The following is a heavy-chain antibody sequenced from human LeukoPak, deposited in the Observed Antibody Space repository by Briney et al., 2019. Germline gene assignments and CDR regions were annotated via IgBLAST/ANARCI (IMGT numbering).Heavy chain of an antibody. V-gene: IGHV4-61*05. CDR3: ARGTHAFDI. Sequence: SETLSLTCTVSGGSISSSSYYWGWIRQPPGKGLEWIGYIYYSGSTNYDPSLKSRVTISVDTSKNQFSLKLSSVTAADTAVYYCARGTHAFDIWGQGTMVTVSS. CDR2: IYYSGST. J-gene: IGHJ3*02. CDR1: GGSISSSSYY. D-gene: IGHD1-1*01.